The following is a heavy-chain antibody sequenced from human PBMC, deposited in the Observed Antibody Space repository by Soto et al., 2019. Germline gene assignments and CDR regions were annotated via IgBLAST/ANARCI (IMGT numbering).Heavy chain of an antibody. CDR1: GGSFSNNF. D-gene: IGHD6-19*01. V-gene: IGHV4-34*01. J-gene: IGHJ4*02. CDR3: VRGPAGSGWSYAY. Sequence: QVHLQQWGARLLKPSETLSLTCAVYGGSFSNNFWSWIRQTPGKGLEWIGEINHSGSTKYNPSLKRRVNISEDMSMIQFSLRMSSVTAADPALYYCVRGPAGSGWSYAYWGPGTLVTVSS. CDR2: INHSGST.